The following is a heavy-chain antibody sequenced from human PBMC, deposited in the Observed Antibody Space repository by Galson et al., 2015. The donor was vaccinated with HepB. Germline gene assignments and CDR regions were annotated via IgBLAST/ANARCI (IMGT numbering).Heavy chain of an antibody. V-gene: IGHV1-18*04. J-gene: IGHJ4*02. CDR3: ARVNYSDSSGYYPYYFDY. D-gene: IGHD3-22*01. CDR2: ISAYNGNT. Sequence: SVKVSCKASGYTFISYGISWVRQAPGQGLECMGWISAYNGNTNYPQKLQGRVTMTTDTSTSTAYMELRSLRSDDTAVYYCARVNYSDSSGYYPYYFDYWGQGTLVTVSS. CDR1: GYTFISYG.